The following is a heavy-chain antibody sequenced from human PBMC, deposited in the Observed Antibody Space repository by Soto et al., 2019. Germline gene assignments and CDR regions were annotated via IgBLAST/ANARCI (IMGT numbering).Heavy chain of an antibody. V-gene: IGHV4-31*03. CDR3: ARDLRGYGQNWFDP. CDR1: GGSISSGGYY. CDR2: IYYSGST. Sequence: SETLSLTCTVSGGSISSGGYYWSWIRQHPGKGLEWIGYIYYSGSTYYNPSLKSRVTISVDTSKNQFSLKLSSVTAADTAVYYCARDLRGYGQNWFDPWGQGTLVTVSS. D-gene: IGHD5-12*01. J-gene: IGHJ5*02.